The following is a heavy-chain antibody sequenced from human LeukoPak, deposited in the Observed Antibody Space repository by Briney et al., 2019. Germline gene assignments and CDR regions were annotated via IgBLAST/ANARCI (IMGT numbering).Heavy chain of an antibody. V-gene: IGHV4-31*03. CDR3: AGGPITMIISGDYAFDL. CDR2: IYYSGST. Sequence: PSETLSLTCTVSGGSISSGGYYWSWIRQHPGKGLEWIGYIYYSGSTYYNPSLKSRVTISVDTSKNQFSLKVTSVTAADTAVYYCAGGPITMIISGDYAFDLWGQGTMVTVSS. J-gene: IGHJ3*01. CDR1: GGSISSGGYY. D-gene: IGHD3-22*01.